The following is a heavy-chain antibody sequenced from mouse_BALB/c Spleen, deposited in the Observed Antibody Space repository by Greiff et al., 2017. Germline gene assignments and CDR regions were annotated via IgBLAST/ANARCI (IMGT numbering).Heavy chain of an antibody. Sequence: QVQLQQSGPQLVRPGASVKISCKASGYSFTSYWMHWVKQRPGQGLEWIGMIDPSDSETRLNQKFKDKATLTVDKSSSTAYMQLSSPTSEDSAVYYCAREGGRGTFAYWGQGTLVTVSA. CDR3: AREGGRGTFAY. J-gene: IGHJ3*01. CDR1: GYSFTSYW. CDR2: IDPSDSET. V-gene: IGHV1S127*01.